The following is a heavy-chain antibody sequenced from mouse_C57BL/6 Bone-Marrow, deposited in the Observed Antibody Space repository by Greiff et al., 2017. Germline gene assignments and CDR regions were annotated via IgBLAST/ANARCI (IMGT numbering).Heavy chain of an antibody. CDR3: ARYNYGRRFDY. D-gene: IGHD1-1*01. CDR2: INPGSGGH. V-gene: IGHV1-54*01. Sequence: VQLQQSGAELVRPGTSVQVSCKASGYAFTNYLIEWVKQRHGQGLEWIGVINPGSGGHNSNEKLKGKATLTADKSTSTADMQLSILTSEDSAVYCCARYNYGRRFDYWGQGTTLTVSS. CDR1: GYAFTNYL. J-gene: IGHJ2*01.